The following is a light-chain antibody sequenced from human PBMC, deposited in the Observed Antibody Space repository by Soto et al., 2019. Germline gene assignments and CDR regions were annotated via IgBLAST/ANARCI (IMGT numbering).Light chain of an antibody. CDR1: SGSIASNY. J-gene: IGLJ2*01. CDR3: QSYDSSKGV. CDR2: EDN. Sequence: NFMLTQPHSVSESPGKTVTISCTRSSGSIASNYVQWYQQRPGSAPTTVIYEDNQRPSGVPDRFSGSIDSSSNSASLTISGLKTEDEADYLCQSYDSSKGVFGGGTQLTVL. V-gene: IGLV6-57*03.